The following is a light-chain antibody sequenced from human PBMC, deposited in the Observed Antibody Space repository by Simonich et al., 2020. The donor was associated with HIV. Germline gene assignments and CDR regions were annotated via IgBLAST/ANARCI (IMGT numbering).Light chain of an antibody. V-gene: IGKV1-39*01. CDR3: QQFNSFPLT. CDR1: QSITSY. J-gene: IGKJ5*01. CDR2: AAS. Sequence: DIQMTQSPSSLSASVGDRVTITCRASQSITSYLNWYQQKPGKAPKLLIYAASSLQSGVPSRFSGSGSGTDFTLTISSLQPEDFATYYCQQFNSFPLTFGQGTRLDIK.